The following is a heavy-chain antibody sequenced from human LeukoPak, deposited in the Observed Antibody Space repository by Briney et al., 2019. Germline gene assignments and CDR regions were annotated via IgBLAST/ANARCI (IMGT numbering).Heavy chain of an antibody. CDR1: GGSISSSSYY. CDR2: SYYSGST. D-gene: IGHD2-2*01. CDR3: ARQLGYCSSTSCYADKVDY. J-gene: IGHJ4*02. Sequence: SETLPLTCTVSGGSISSSSYYWGWIRQPPGKGLEWIGSSYYSGSTYYNPSLKSRVTISVDTSKNQFSLKLSSVTAADTAVYYCARQLGYCSSTSCYADKVDYWGQGTRVTVSS. V-gene: IGHV4-39*01.